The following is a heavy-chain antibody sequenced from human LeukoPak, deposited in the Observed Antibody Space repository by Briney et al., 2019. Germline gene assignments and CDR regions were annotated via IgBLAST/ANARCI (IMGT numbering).Heavy chain of an antibody. Sequence: PSQTLSLTCTVSGGSISSGEYYWSWIRQPPGKGLEWIGYIYYSGSTYYNPSLKSRVTISVDTSKNQFSLKLSSVTAANTAVYYCARENVYYGSGSYYNTANWFDPWGQGTLVTVSS. CDR2: IYYSGST. D-gene: IGHD3-10*01. CDR1: GGSISSGEYY. V-gene: IGHV4-30-4*01. CDR3: ARENVYYGSGSYYNTANWFDP. J-gene: IGHJ5*02.